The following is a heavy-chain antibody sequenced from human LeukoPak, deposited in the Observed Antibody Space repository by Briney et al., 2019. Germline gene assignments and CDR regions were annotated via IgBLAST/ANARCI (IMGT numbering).Heavy chain of an antibody. J-gene: IGHJ4*02. CDR3: AKDLYSSSSRGDY. D-gene: IGHD6-6*01. CDR1: GFTVSSNY. V-gene: IGHV3-66*01. CDR2: IYSGGST. Sequence: GGSLRLSCAASGFTVSSNYMSWVRQAPGKGLEWVSVIYSGGSTYYADSVKGRFTISRDNSKNTLYLQMNSLRAEDTAVYYCAKDLYSSSSRGDYWGQGTLVTVSS.